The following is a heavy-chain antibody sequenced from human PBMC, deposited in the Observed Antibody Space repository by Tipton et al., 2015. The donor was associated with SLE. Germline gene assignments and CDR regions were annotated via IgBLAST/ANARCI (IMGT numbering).Heavy chain of an antibody. CDR3: AGGTGAYFDH. CDR1: GVTYSGYA. Sequence: SGVTYSGYATHWVRRAPGKGLEWVAFIRADGSNKDYADSVKGRFTISRDNSKNTLYLQMNRLRVEDTAVYYCAGGTGAYFDHWGQGTLVTVSS. D-gene: IGHD3-16*01. V-gene: IGHV3-30*02. J-gene: IGHJ4*02. CDR2: IRADGSNK.